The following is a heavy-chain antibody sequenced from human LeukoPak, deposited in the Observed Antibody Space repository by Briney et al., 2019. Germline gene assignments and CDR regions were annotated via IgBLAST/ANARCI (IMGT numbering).Heavy chain of an antibody. CDR3: ARGSMGGSGSYYRDYYYGMDV. Sequence: PSETLSLTCTVSGGSISTYYWTWIRQPAGKGLEWIWRILNGGSTNYNPSLTSRLTMSVDTSKNQFSLKLNSVTAADTAVYYCARGSMGGSGSYYRDYYYGMDVWGQGTTVTVSS. CDR1: GGSISTYY. V-gene: IGHV4-4*07. J-gene: IGHJ6*02. CDR2: ILNGGST. D-gene: IGHD3-10*01.